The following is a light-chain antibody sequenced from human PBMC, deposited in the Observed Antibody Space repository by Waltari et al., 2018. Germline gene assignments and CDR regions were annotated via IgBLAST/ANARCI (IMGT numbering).Light chain of an antibody. V-gene: IGKV1-39*01. CDR2: AAS. J-gene: IGKJ4*01. Sequence: TQSPSSLSASVGDRVTITCRASQSISSYLNWYQQKPGKAPKLLISAASSLQSGVPSTFSGSGSGTDFTLTISSLQPEDFATYYCQQSYSTPLTFGGGTKVEIK. CDR3: QQSYSTPLT. CDR1: QSISSY.